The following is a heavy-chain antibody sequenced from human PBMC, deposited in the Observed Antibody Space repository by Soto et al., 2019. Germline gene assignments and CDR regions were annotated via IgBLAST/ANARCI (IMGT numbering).Heavy chain of an antibody. CDR3: ATGKGGFGEQNKIRWFDP. CDR1: GYTLTELS. V-gene: IGHV1-24*01. Sequence: QVQLVQSGAEVKKPGASVKVSCKVSGYTLTELSMHWVRQAPGKGLEWMGGFDPEDGETIYAQKFQGRVTMTEDTSTDTAYMELSSLRSEDTAVYYCATGKGGFGEQNKIRWFDPWGQGTLVTVSS. J-gene: IGHJ5*02. CDR2: FDPEDGET. D-gene: IGHD3-10*01.